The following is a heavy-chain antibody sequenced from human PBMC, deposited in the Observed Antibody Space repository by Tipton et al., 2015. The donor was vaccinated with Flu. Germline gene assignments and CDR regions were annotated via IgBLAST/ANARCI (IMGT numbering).Heavy chain of an antibody. CDR2: INHSGST. CDR3: ARGYCSGGSCSYWYFDL. J-gene: IGHJ2*01. Sequence: TLSLTCAVYGGSFSGYYWSWIRQPPGKGLEWIGEINHSGSTNYNPSLKSRVTISVGTSKNQFSLKLSSVTAADTAVYYCARGYCSGGSCSYWYFDLWGRGTLVTVSS. D-gene: IGHD2-15*01. V-gene: IGHV4-34*01. CDR1: GGSFSGYY.